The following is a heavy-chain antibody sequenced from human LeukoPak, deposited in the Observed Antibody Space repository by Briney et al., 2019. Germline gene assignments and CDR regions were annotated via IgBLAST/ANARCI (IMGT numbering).Heavy chain of an antibody. CDR2: MYTSGRT. J-gene: IGHJ3*02. Sequence: TSQTLSLTCTVSGGSVSSGTYYWNWIRQPAEKGLEWIGRMYTSGRTNYNPTLKSRVTISVDTSKNQFSLKLTSVTAADTAVYYCASQTLTDDAFDIWGQGTMVTVSS. CDR3: ASQTLTDDAFDI. V-gene: IGHV4-61*02. CDR1: GGSVSSGTYY. D-gene: IGHD1-20*01.